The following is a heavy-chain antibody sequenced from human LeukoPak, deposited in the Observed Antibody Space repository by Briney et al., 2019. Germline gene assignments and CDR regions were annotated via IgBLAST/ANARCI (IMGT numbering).Heavy chain of an antibody. Sequence: VASVKVSCKASGYTFTSYGISWVRQAPGQGLEWMGWISAYNGNTNYAQKLQGRVTMTTDTSTSTAYMELRSLRSDDTAVYYCARGTRGVNSPYFDYWGQGTLATVPS. J-gene: IGHJ4*02. CDR1: GYTFTSYG. D-gene: IGHD4-23*01. CDR2: ISAYNGNT. V-gene: IGHV1-18*01. CDR3: ARGTRGVNSPYFDY.